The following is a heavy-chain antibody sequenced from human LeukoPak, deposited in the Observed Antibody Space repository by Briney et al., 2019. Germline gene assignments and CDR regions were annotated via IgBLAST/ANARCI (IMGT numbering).Heavy chain of an antibody. CDR2: ISSSSSYI. CDR3: ARDFPSRYGSGSYYSFDY. J-gene: IGHJ4*02. CDR1: GFTFSSYS. D-gene: IGHD3-10*01. Sequence: GGSLRLSCAASGFTFSSYSMNWVRQAPGKGLEWVSSISSSSSYIYYADSVKGRFTISRDNAKNSLYLQMNSLRAEDTAVYYCARDFPSRYGSGSYYSFDYWGQGTLATVSS. V-gene: IGHV3-21*01.